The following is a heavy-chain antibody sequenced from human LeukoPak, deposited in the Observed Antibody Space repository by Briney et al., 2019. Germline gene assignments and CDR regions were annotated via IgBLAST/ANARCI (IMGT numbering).Heavy chain of an antibody. CDR1: GGTFSSYA. CDR2: IIPILGIA. V-gene: IGHV1-69*04. CDR3: ARVGLYYYYGMDV. Sequence: GASVKVSCKASGGTFSSYAISWVRQAPGQGLEWMGRIIPILGIANYAQKFQGRVTITADKSTSTAYMELSSLRSEDTAVYYCARVGLYYYYGMDVWGQGTTVTVSS. J-gene: IGHJ6*02.